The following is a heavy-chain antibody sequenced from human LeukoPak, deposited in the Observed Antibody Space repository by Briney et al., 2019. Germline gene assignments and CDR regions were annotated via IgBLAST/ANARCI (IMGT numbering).Heavy chain of an antibody. CDR2: ISNSGST. J-gene: IGHJ4*02. D-gene: IGHD5-12*01. CDR1: GFTFSSYA. Sequence: GGSLRLSCAASGFTFSSYAMSWVRQAPGKGLEWVSGISNSGSTYYADSVKGRFTISRDNSKNTLYLQMNSLRAEDTAVYYCAKDALDDSGHVPFDYWGQGTLVTVSS. CDR3: AKDALDDSGHVPFDY. V-gene: IGHV3-23*01.